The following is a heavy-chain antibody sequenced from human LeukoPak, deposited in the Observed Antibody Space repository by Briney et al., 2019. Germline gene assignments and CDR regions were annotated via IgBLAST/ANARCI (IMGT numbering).Heavy chain of an antibody. V-gene: IGHV4-39*01. CDR2: IYYSGST. Sequence: SETLSLTCTVSGGSISSSSYYWGWIRQPPGKGLEWIGSIYYSGSTYYSPSLKSRVTISVDTSKNQFSLKLSSVTAADTAVYYCARASGSYGPYYYYYMDVWGKGTTVTVSS. CDR1: GGSISSSSYY. D-gene: IGHD1-26*01. CDR3: ARASGSYGPYYYYYMDV. J-gene: IGHJ6*03.